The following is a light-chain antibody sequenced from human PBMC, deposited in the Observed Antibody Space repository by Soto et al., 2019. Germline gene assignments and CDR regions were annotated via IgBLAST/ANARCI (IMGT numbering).Light chain of an antibody. Sequence: EIQMTQSPSTLSASVGDRVTITCRASQSVSYWLAWYQQKPGKAPKLLVHDASTLLSGVPSRFSGSVSGTEFIIKIGRMQTDVFETYYCQQYKSYPWKXGQGTKV. CDR1: QSVSYW. J-gene: IGKJ1*01. CDR2: DAS. V-gene: IGKV1-5*01. CDR3: QQYKSYPWK.